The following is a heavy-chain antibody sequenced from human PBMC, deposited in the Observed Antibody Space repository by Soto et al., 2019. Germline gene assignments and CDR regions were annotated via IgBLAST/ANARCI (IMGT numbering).Heavy chain of an antibody. Sequence: VGSLRLSYVASGFTFSDYTMYWVRQAPGKGLEWVATISKDGSNTDHAESVKGRFTISRDNSKNSVNLQMNSLRAEDTAVYYCARGVTDYGSGSTYYSDDSGQGSLVTVSA. CDR1: GFTFSDYT. J-gene: IGHJ4*01. V-gene: IGHV3-30-3*01. CDR2: ISKDGSNT. D-gene: IGHD3-10*01. CDR3: ARGVTDYGSGSTYYSDD.